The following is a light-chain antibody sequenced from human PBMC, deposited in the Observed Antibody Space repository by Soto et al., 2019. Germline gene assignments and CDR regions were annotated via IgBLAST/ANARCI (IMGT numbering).Light chain of an antibody. Sequence: DIVMTQSPATLSVSPGERATLSCRASQSVSSNLAWYQQRPGQAPRLLIYGASTRATGIPARFSGSGSGTEVTLTISSLQSEDFAVYYCHHYNNWPHTFGGGTKVEIK. V-gene: IGKV3-15*01. CDR2: GAS. CDR1: QSVSSN. CDR3: HHYNNWPHT. J-gene: IGKJ4*01.